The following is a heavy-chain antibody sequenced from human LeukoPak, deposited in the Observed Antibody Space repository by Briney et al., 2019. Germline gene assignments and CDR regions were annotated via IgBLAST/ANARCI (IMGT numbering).Heavy chain of an antibody. CDR3: ARRYSGSYYFDY. CDR2: IRYDGSNK. Sequence: GGSLRLSCAASGFTFSSYGMHWFRQAPGKGLEWVAFIRYDGSNKYYADSVKGRFTISRDNSKNTLCLQMNSLRAEDTAVYYCARRYSGSYYFDYWGQGTLVTVSS. D-gene: IGHD1-26*01. V-gene: IGHV3-30*02. CDR1: GFTFSSYG. J-gene: IGHJ4*02.